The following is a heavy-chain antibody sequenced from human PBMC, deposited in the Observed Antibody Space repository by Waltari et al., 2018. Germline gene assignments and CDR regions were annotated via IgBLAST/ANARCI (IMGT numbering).Heavy chain of an antibody. CDR2: IYYSGST. D-gene: IGHD6-19*01. V-gene: IGHV4-59*11. CDR1: VGSISSHY. J-gene: IGHJ6*02. Sequence: QMQLRESGPGLVKPSETLSLTCTVSVGSISSHYWSWILQRPGKGLEWIGYIYYSGSTNYNPSLKSRVTISVDTSKNQFSLKLSSVTAADTAVYYCARESFMGGSGWYPARVWGQGTTVTVSS. CDR3: ARESFMGGSGWYPARV.